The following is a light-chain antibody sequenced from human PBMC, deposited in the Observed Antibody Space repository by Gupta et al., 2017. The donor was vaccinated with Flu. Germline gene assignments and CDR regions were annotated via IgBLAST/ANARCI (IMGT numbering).Light chain of an antibody. CDR3: MQDLQTIT. CDR1: QSLQHSNGYNY. Sequence: DIVMTQSPLSLPVTPGEPASISCRSSQSLQHSNGYNYLDWYVQKPGQSPQLLIYLGSNRASGVPVRFSGSGSGTDFTLKSSRVEAEDVGVYYCMQDLQTITFGQGTRLEIK. J-gene: IGKJ5*01. CDR2: LGS. V-gene: IGKV2-28*01.